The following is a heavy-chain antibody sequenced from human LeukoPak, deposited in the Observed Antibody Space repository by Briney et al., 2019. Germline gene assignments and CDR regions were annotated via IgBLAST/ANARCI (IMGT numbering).Heavy chain of an antibody. J-gene: IGHJ4*02. CDR3: AKINNDDDY. CDR2: ISPDGNIK. CDR1: GFTFTTFG. D-gene: IGHD1/OR15-1a*01. Sequence: GSLRLSCAASGFTFTTFGIHWVRQAPGKGLEWVAAISPDGNIKYYTDSVKGRFTISRDNSKNMIYLQMNSLRGEDSAVYYCAKINNDDDYWGQGTLVTASS. V-gene: IGHV3-30*18.